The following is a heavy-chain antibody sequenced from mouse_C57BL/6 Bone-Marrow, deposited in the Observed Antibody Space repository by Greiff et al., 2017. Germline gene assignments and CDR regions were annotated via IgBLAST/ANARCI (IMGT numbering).Heavy chain of an antibody. J-gene: IGHJ1*03. CDR2: IYIGNGYT. CDR1: GYTFTSYG. CDR3: AGIHYCYGSSYVGNWYFDV. Sequence: EVHLVESGAELVRPGSSVKMSCKTSGYTFTSYGINWVKQRPGQGLEWIGYIYIGNGYTEYNEKFKGKATLTSDTSSSTAYMQLSSLTSEDSAIYVCAGIHYCYGSSYVGNWYFDVWGTGTTVTVSS. V-gene: IGHV1-58*01. D-gene: IGHD1-1*01.